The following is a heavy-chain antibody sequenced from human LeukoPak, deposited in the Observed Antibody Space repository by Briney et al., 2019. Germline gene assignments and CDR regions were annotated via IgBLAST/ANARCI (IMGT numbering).Heavy chain of an antibody. CDR3: ARDTNQEWLGAFDI. CDR1: GGSISSYY. Sequence: PSETLSLTCTVSGGSISSYYWSWIRQPAGKGLEWIGRIYTSGSTNYNSSLKSRVTMSVDTSKNQFSLKLSSVTAADTAVYYCARDTNQEWLGAFDIWGQGQWSPSLQ. J-gene: IGHJ3*02. V-gene: IGHV4-4*07. D-gene: IGHD3-3*01. CDR2: IYTSGST.